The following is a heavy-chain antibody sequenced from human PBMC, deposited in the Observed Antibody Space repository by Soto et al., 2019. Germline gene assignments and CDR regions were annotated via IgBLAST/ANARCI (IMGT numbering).Heavy chain of an antibody. CDR1: GYTFTSYA. D-gene: IGHD3-10*01. J-gene: IGHJ4*02. V-gene: IGHV1-3*01. CDR3: ARQVAPYYFDY. CDR2: INAGNGNT. Sequence: QVQLVQSGAEVKKPGASVKVSCKASGYTFTSYAMHWVRQAPGQRLEWMGWINAGNGNTKYSQKFQGRVTITRDTXXSTXXXXXXXXXXXXXXXXYCARQVAPYYFDYWGQGXLVTVSS.